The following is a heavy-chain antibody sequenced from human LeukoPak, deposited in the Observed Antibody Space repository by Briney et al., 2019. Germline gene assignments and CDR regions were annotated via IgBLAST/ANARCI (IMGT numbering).Heavy chain of an antibody. J-gene: IGHJ4*02. CDR2: NHHSGGT. Sequence: SGTLSLTCAVSGDSITTIDWWWWVRQSPGKGLGWVGENHHSGGTNYNPSLESRVTISVDKSKNQYSLNFNSVTAADTAAYYCARSAGRLRRPETKKYYFDYWGQGTLVTVSS. CDR1: GDSITTIDW. CDR3: ARSAGRLRRPETKKYYFDY. D-gene: IGHD5-12*01. V-gene: IGHV4-4*02.